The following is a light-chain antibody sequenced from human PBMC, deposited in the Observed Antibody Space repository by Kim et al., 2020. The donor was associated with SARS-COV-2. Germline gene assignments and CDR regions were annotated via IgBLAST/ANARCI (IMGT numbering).Light chain of an antibody. Sequence: TVTLSCTRSSGSIASNYVQWYQQRPGSAPTTVIYEDNQRPSGVPDRFSGSIDSSSNSASLTISGLKTEDEADYYCQSYDSSNQDVVFGGGTQLTVL. CDR1: SGSIASNY. J-gene: IGLJ2*01. CDR3: QSYDSSNQDVV. CDR2: EDN. V-gene: IGLV6-57*03.